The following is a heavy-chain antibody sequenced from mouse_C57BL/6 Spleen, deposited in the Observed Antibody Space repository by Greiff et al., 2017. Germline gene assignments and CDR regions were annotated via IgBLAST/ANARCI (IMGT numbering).Heavy chain of an antibody. CDR1: GYSITSGYY. V-gene: IGHV3-6*01. J-gene: IGHJ2*01. D-gene: IGHD1-1*01. Sequence: EVKLQESGPGLVKPSQSLSLTCSVTGYSITSGYYWNWIRQFPGNTLEWMGYISYDGSNNYNPSLKNRISITRDTSKNQFFLKLNSVTTEDTATYDCAKTHYYGRSLGYWGQGTTRTVSS. CDR2: ISYDGSN. CDR3: AKTHYYGRSLGY.